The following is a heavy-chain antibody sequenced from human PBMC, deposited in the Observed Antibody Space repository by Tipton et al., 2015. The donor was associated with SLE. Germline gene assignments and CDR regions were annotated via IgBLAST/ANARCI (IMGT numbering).Heavy chain of an antibody. CDR2: ISDHGINT. CDR3: ATLSGRDM. D-gene: IGHD6-19*01. J-gene: IGHJ3*01. CDR1: GFSFSNYA. Sequence: GSLRLSCAASGFSFSNYAMAWVRQAPGRGLQWVSAISDHGINTFYADSVRGRFTISRDNFRKTLVLQMNSLRPEDTAVYYCATLSGRDMWGQGTMVTVPS. V-gene: IGHV3-23*01.